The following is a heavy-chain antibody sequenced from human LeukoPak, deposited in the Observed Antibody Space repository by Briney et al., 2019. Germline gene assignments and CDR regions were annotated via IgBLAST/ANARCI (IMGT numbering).Heavy chain of an antibody. CDR1: GFTFSSYG. J-gene: IGHJ4*02. Sequence: GGSLRLSCAASGFTFSSYGMHWVRQAPGKGLEWVAVIWYDGSNKYYADSVKGRFTISRDNSKNTLYLQMNSLRAEDTAVYYCARQIAARPVDYWGQGTLVTVSS. CDR2: IWYDGSNK. D-gene: IGHD6-6*01. CDR3: ARQIAARPVDY. V-gene: IGHV3-33*01.